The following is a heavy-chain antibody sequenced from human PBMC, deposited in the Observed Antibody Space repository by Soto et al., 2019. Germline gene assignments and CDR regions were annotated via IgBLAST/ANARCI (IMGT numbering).Heavy chain of an antibody. J-gene: IGHJ4*02. Sequence: GGSLRLSCAASGFTFSSYGMHWVRQAPGKGLEWVAVISYDGSNKYYADSVKGRFTISRDNSKNTLYLQMNSLRAEDTAVYYCAMGGYSSSWYYFDYWGQGTLVTVSS. D-gene: IGHD6-13*01. CDR2: ISYDGSNK. CDR1: GFTFSSYG. V-gene: IGHV3-30*03. CDR3: AMGGYSSSWYYFDY.